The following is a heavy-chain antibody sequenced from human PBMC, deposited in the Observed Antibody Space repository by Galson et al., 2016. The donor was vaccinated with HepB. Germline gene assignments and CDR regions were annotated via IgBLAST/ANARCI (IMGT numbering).Heavy chain of an antibody. CDR1: GFTFSNYA. CDR2: ISNTGRLT. V-gene: IGHV3-23*01. D-gene: IGHD2-21*02. J-gene: IGHJ6*02. CDR3: AREIWTASAPWFYSGLDV. Sequence: SLRLSCAASGFTFSNYAMSWVRQAPGKGLEWVSGISNTGRLTYYADSVRGRFTISRDNSGNVLYLQMNSLRVEDTAIYYCAREIWTASAPWFYSGLDVWGQGTTVAVSS.